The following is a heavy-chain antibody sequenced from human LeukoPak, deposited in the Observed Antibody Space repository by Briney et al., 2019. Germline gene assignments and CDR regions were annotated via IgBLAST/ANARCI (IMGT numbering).Heavy chain of an antibody. CDR1: GFTFSSYW. Sequence: GGSLRLSCAASGFTFSSYWMSWVRQAPGEGLEWVSSISSSSSYIYYADSVKGRFTISRDNAKNSLYLQMNSLRAEDTAVYYCAGDYYDSSGHLQYYWGQGTLVTVSS. CDR3: AGDYYDSSGHLQYY. CDR2: ISSSSSYI. V-gene: IGHV3-21*01. J-gene: IGHJ4*02. D-gene: IGHD3-22*01.